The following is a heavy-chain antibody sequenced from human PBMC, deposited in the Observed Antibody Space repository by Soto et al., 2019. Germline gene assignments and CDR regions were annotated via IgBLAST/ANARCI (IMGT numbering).Heavy chain of an antibody. Sequence: WASVKVSCKASGYTFTSYAMHWVRQAPGQRLEWMGWINAGNGNTKYSQKFQGRVTITRDTSASTAYMELSSLRSEDTAVYYCASTYYYGSGIRLEYFQHWGQGTLVTVSS. CDR1: GYTFTSYA. V-gene: IGHV1-3*01. D-gene: IGHD3-10*01. CDR3: ASTYYYGSGIRLEYFQH. J-gene: IGHJ1*01. CDR2: INAGNGNT.